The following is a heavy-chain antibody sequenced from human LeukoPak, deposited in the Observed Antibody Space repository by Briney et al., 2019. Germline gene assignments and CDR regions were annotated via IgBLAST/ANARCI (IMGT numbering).Heavy chain of an antibody. J-gene: IGHJ5*02. D-gene: IGHD1-26*01. V-gene: IGHV3-7*01. CDR1: GFTFSSSA. Sequence: GGPLRLSCAASGFTFSSSAMSWVRQAPGKGLEWVANINQDGSEKYYVDSVKGRFTIARDNAKNSLYLQMNSLRAEDTAVYYCARDYVQWEQLGYNWFDPWGQGTLVTVSS. CDR3: ARDYVQWEQLGYNWFDP. CDR2: INQDGSEK.